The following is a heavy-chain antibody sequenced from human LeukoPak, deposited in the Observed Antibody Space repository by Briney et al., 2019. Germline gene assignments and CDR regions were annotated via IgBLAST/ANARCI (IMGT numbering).Heavy chain of an antibody. J-gene: IGHJ4*02. Sequence: GGSLRLSCAASGFTFSSHGINWVRQAPGKGLEWVSGISPSGDITYYTDSVQGRFTISRDNSKNMMYVQMNSLRAEDTAVYYCARLYLPATRFDYWGQGTLVTVSS. CDR2: ISPSGDIT. CDR3: ARLYLPATRFDY. D-gene: IGHD5-24*01. V-gene: IGHV3-23*01. CDR1: GFTFSSHG.